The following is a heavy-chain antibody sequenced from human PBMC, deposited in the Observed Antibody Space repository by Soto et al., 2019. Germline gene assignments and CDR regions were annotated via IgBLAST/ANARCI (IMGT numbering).Heavy chain of an antibody. Sequence: QPGGSLRLSCAASGLTFSSYDMHWVRQATGKGLEWVSAIGTAGDTYYPGSVKGRFTISRENAKNSLYLQMNSLRAGDTAVYYCARVSLYSNYVDYWGQGTLVTVSS. D-gene: IGHD3-16*01. CDR1: GLTFSSYD. J-gene: IGHJ4*02. V-gene: IGHV3-13*01. CDR3: ARVSLYSNYVDY. CDR2: IGTAGDT.